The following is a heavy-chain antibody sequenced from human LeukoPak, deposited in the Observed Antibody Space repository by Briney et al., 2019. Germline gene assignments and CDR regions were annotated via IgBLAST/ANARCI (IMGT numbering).Heavy chain of an antibody. CDR3: ARDSAGEPDY. CDR1: GFTFSSYG. D-gene: IGHD1-14*01. J-gene: IGHJ4*02. V-gene: IGHV3-33*01. Sequence: GGSLRPSCAASGFTFSSYGMHWVRQAPGKGLEWVAVIWYDGSNKYYADSVKGRFTISRDNSKNTLYLQMNSLRAEDTAVYDCARDSAGEPDYWGQGTLVTVSS. CDR2: IWYDGSNK.